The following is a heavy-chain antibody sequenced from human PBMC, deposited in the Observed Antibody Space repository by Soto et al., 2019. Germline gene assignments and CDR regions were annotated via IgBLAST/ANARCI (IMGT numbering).Heavy chain of an antibody. CDR1: GFTFSSYD. Sequence: EVQLVESGGGLVQPGGSLRLSCAASGFTFSSYDMHWVRQATGKGLEWVSAIGTAGDTYYPGSVKGRFTISRENAKNSLYLKMNSLRAEDTAAYYCARGGGSSWGYYYYGMDVWGQGTTVTVSS. J-gene: IGHJ6*02. CDR3: ARGGGSSWGYYYYGMDV. V-gene: IGHV3-13*01. D-gene: IGHD6-13*01. CDR2: IGTAGDT.